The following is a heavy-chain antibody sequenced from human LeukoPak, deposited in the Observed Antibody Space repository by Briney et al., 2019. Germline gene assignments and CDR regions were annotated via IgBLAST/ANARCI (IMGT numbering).Heavy chain of an antibody. CDR1: GGSFSGYY. Sequence: SETLSLTCAVYGGSFSGYYWSWIRQPPGKGLEWIGEINHSGSTNYNPSLKSRVTISVDTSKNQFSLKLSSVTAADTAVYYCARGLYCSSTSCEDYWGKGTLVTVSS. V-gene: IGHV4-34*01. CDR2: INHSGST. CDR3: ARGLYCSSTSCEDY. J-gene: IGHJ4*02. D-gene: IGHD2-2*01.